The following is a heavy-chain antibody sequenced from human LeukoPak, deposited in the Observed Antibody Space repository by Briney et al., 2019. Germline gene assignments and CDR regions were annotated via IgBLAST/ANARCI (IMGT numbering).Heavy chain of an antibody. J-gene: IGHJ4*02. CDR2: ISAYNGNT. Sequence: ASVKVSCKASGYTFTSYGISWVRQAPGQGLEWMGWISAYNGNTNYAQKLQGRVTMTTDTSTSTAYMGLRSLRSDDTAVYYCATPHRSDYGLDYWGQGTLVTVSS. CDR1: GYTFTSYG. D-gene: IGHD4-17*01. CDR3: ATPHRSDYGLDY. V-gene: IGHV1-18*01.